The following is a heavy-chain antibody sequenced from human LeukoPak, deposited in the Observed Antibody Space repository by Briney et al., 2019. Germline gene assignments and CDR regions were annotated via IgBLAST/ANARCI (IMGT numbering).Heavy chain of an antibody. J-gene: IGHJ4*01. CDR1: GFTVSSNY. CDR2: IYSGGST. CDR3: ARGAAHKMRYYFDY. Sequence: GGSLTLFCAASGFTVSSNYMSWVRQAPGKGLEWVSVIYSGGSTYYADSVKGRFTISRDNSKNTLYLQMNSLRAEDTAVYYCARGAAHKMRYYFDYWGHGTLVSVSS. V-gene: IGHV3-53*01. D-gene: IGHD6-6*01.